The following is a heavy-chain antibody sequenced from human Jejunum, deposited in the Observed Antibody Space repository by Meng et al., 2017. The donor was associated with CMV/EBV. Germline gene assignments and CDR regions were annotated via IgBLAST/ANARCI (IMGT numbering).Heavy chain of an antibody. CDR2: IGGSGGST. CDR3: AKDRAGVNPDYYDY. V-gene: IGHV3-23*01. CDR1: GFSFSSYE. Sequence: SGFSFSSYEMNWVRQAPGKGLEWVSGIGGSGGSTNYADSVKGRFSISRDNSKNTLYLQMNSLRAEDTAIYYCAKDRAGVNPDYYDYWGQGTLVTVSS. J-gene: IGHJ4*02. D-gene: IGHD3-10*01.